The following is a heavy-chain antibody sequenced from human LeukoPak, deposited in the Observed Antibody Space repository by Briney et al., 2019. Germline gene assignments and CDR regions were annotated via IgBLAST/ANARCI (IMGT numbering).Heavy chain of an antibody. V-gene: IGHV4-39*01. Sequence: SETLSLTCTVSGCSISSSSYYWGWIRQPPGKGLEWIGSIYYSGSTYYNPSLKSRVTIYIVTSKNQSALKLSAVAAAYTAVYYCARRIRLSTTLVYDYWGQGTLVTVSS. J-gene: IGHJ4*02. D-gene: IGHD1-26*01. CDR1: GCSISSSSYY. CDR2: IYYSGST. CDR3: ARRIRLSTTLVYDY.